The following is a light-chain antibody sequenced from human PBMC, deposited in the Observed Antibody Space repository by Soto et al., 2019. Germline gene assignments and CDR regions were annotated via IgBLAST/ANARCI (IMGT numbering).Light chain of an antibody. CDR1: QSVSSSY. V-gene: IGKV3D-20*02. Sequence: ESVLTQSPGTLSLSPGERATLSCRASQSVSSSYLAWYQQKPGQAPRLLIYGASSRATGIPDRFSGSGSGTDFTLTTSRLEPEDFAAYYCQQRSNWLTFGGGTKVEIK. CDR3: QQRSNWLT. J-gene: IGKJ4*01. CDR2: GAS.